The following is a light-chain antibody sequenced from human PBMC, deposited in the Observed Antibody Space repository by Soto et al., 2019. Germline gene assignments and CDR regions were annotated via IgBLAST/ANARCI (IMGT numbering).Light chain of an antibody. CDR1: QSISIN. V-gene: IGKV3-20*01. Sequence: EIVLTQSPGTLSLSAGERATLSCRASQSISINLAWYQDKPGQAPRRLIHGASTRATGIQDRSSGSASGTDVTLPIRTLPPQHFAMYYCQKDRSSPTCTFGQATEV. CDR2: GAS. CDR3: QKDRSSPTCT. J-gene: IGKJ1*01.